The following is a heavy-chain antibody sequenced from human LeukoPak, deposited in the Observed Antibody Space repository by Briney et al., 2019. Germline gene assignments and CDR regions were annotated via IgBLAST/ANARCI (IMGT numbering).Heavy chain of an antibody. CDR1: GGSFSGYY. CDR2: INHSGST. CDR3: ARGCSRYRSSTSCYTEDYYYYYMDV. D-gene: IGHD2-2*02. J-gene: IGHJ6*03. V-gene: IGHV4-34*01. Sequence: SETLSLTCAVYGGSFSGYYWSWIRQPPGKGLEWIGEINHSGSTNYNPSLKSRVTISVDTSKNQFSLKLSSVTAADTAVYYCARGCSRYRSSTSCYTEDYYYYYMDVWGKGTTVTVSS.